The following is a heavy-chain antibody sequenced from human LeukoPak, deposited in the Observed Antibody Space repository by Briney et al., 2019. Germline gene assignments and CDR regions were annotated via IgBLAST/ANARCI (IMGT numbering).Heavy chain of an antibody. D-gene: IGHD3-22*01. CDR1: GGSLSSFY. V-gene: IGHV4-59*01. CDR3: ARVRNQYDTSGYYPFDS. Sequence: SETLSLTCTVSGGSLSSFYWSWIRRPPGKRLEWIGFIYYSGRTNYNPSLKSRVTISVDTSQNQFSLKLSSVTAADTAVYYCARVRNQYDTSGYYPFDSWGQGTLVTVSS. CDR2: IYYSGRT. J-gene: IGHJ4*02.